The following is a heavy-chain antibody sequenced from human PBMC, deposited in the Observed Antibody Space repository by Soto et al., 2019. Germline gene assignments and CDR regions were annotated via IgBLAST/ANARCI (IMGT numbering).Heavy chain of an antibody. CDR2: IYYSGST. V-gene: IGHV4-31*03. CDR3: ARDWKKRPMVRGVIITDDAFDI. J-gene: IGHJ3*02. CDR1: GGSISSGGYY. D-gene: IGHD3-10*01. Sequence: SETLSLTCTVSGGSISSGGYYWSWIRQHPGKGLEWIGYIYYSGSTYYNPSLKSRVTISVDTSKNQFSLKLSSVTAADTAVYYCARDWKKRPMVRGVIITDDAFDIWGQGTMVTVSS.